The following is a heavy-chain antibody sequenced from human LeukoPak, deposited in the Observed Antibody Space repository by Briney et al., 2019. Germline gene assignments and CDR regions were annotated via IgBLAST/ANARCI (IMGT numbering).Heavy chain of an antibody. CDR3: AKDLGQLWFFDY. J-gene: IGHJ4*02. Sequence: GGTLRLSCAASGFTFSSYGMSWVRQAPGKGLEWVSAISGSGGSTYYADSVKGRFTISRDNSKNTLYLQMNSLRAEDTAVYYCAKDLGQLWFFDYWGQGTLVTVSS. V-gene: IGHV3-23*01. CDR2: ISGSGGST. CDR1: GFTFSSYG. D-gene: IGHD5-18*01.